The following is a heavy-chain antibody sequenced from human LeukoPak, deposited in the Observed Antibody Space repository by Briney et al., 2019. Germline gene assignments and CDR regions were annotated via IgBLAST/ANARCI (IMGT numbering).Heavy chain of an antibody. Sequence: GGSLRLSCAASGFIVSNKYMTWVRQAPGKGLEWVSLIYSDGRTYYADSVRGRCTISRDNSKNTLYLQMNSLRVEDTAVYYCARVSPNTVTTLQYFDYWGQGTLVTVSS. CDR1: GFIVSNKY. J-gene: IGHJ4*02. CDR2: IYSDGRT. D-gene: IGHD4-17*01. CDR3: ARVSPNTVTTLQYFDY. V-gene: IGHV3-53*01.